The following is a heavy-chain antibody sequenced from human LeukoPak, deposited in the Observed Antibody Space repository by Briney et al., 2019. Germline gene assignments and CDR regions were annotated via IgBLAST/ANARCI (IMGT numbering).Heavy chain of an antibody. CDR2: INAGNGNT. CDR3: ARGDVVRGVMGVGLWGMDV. Sequence: ASVKVSCKASGYTFTGYYMNWVRQAPGQRLEWMGWINAGNGNTKYSQKFQGRVTITRDTSASTAYMELSSLRSEDTAVYYCARGDVVRGVMGVGLWGMDVWGQGTTVTVSS. J-gene: IGHJ6*02. D-gene: IGHD3-10*01. V-gene: IGHV1-3*01. CDR1: GYTFTGYY.